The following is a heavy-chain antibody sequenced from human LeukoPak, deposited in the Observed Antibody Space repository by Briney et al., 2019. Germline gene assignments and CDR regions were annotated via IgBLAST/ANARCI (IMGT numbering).Heavy chain of an antibody. Sequence: GGSLRLSCAASEFTFSSYAMSWVRQAPGKGLEWVSAISGSGGRTYYAESVKGRFTISRDNSKNTLYLQMNSLRVEDTAVYYCATLPYYYDSSGSYYFDYWGQGTLVTVSS. V-gene: IGHV3-23*01. CDR2: ISGSGGRT. J-gene: IGHJ4*02. D-gene: IGHD3-22*01. CDR1: EFTFSSYA. CDR3: ATLPYYYDSSGSYYFDY.